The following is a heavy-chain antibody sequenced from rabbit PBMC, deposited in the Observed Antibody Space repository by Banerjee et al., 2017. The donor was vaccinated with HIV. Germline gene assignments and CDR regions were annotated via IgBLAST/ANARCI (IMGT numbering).Heavy chain of an antibody. Sequence: QSLEESGGDLVKPEGSLTLTCTASGFSFSSSYYMCWVRQAPGKGLEWIACIYTGSSGSTYYASWAKGRFTISKTSSTTVTLQMTSLTAADTATYSCARRLGAYQFDLWGQGTLVTVS. D-gene: IGHD6-1*01. CDR1: GFSFSSSYY. CDR2: IYTGSSGST. J-gene: IGHJ4*01. V-gene: IGHV1S40*01. CDR3: ARRLGAYQFDL.